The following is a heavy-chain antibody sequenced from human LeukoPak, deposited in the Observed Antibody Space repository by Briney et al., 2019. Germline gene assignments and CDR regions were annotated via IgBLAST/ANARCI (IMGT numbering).Heavy chain of an antibody. V-gene: IGHV3-7*01. CDR3: ARGEYGDYAGDWFDP. J-gene: IGHJ5*02. CDR1: GFTFSSYW. Sequence: PGGSLRLSCAASGFTFSSYWMSWVRQAPGKGLEWVANIKQDGSEKYYVDSVKGRFTISRDNAKNSLYLQMNSLRAEDTAVYYCARGEYGDYAGDWFDPWGQGTLVTVSS. CDR2: IKQDGSEK. D-gene: IGHD4-17*01.